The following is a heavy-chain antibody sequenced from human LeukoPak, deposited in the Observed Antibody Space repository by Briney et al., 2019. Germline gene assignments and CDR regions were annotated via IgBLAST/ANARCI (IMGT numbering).Heavy chain of an antibody. CDR1: GFTFSSYD. D-gene: IGHD2-2*01. CDR2: IRYDGSNK. CDR3: AKDTMRYCSSTSCSYFDY. J-gene: IGHJ4*02. Sequence: GGSLRLSCAASGFTFSSYDMHWVRQAPGKGLEWVAFIRYDGSNKYYADSVKGRFTISRDNSKNTLYLQMNSLRAEDTAVYYCAKDTMRYCSSTSCSYFDYWGQGALVTVSS. V-gene: IGHV3-30*02.